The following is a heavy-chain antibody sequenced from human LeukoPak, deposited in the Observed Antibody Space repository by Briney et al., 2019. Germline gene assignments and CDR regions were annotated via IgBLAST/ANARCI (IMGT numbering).Heavy chain of an antibody. D-gene: IGHD3-22*01. V-gene: IGHV1-8*01. CDR1: GYTFTSYD. CDR2: MNPNSGNT. J-gene: IGHJ5*02. CDR3: ARVPIYYDSSGYYYP. Sequence: ASVKVSCKASGYTFTSYDINWVRQATGQGLEWMGWMNPNSGNTGYAQKFQGRVTITADKSTSTAYMELSSLRSEDTAVYYCARVPIYYDSSGYYYPWGQGTLVTVSS.